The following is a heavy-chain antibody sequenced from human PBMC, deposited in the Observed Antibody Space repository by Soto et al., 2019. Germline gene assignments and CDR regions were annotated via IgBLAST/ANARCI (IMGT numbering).Heavy chain of an antibody. J-gene: IGHJ5*02. CDR2: IYHDGST. CDR3: ARDYDSSFIGWFDP. D-gene: IGHD3-22*01. V-gene: IGHV4-30-2*01. CDR1: GGSIFRDNYS. Sequence: QMQLQESGSGLVKPSQTLSLTCTVSGGSIFRDNYSWNWIRKPPGKGLEWIGYIYHDGSTYSNPSLKSRVTISVDRSKNQFSLRLNSVTAADTAVYYCARDYDSSFIGWFDPWGQGILVTVSS.